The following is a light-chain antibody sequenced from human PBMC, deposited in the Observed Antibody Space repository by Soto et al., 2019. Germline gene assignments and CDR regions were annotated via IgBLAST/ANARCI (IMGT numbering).Light chain of an antibody. V-gene: IGLV1-40*01. CDR2: DNT. J-gene: IGLJ1*01. Sequence: QSVLTQPPSVSGAPGQRVTISCTGGSSNIGAGYDVHWYQQLPGTAPKLLIFDNTNRPSGVPDRFSGSKSGTSASLAITGLQAEDEADYYCQSYDSSQSGYVFGTGTKLTVL. CDR3: QSYDSSQSGYV. CDR1: SSNIGAGYD.